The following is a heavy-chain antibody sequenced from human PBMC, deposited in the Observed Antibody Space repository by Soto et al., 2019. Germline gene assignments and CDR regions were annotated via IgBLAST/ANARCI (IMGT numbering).Heavy chain of an antibody. V-gene: IGHV4-34*01. CDR2: INHSGST. Sequence: SETLSLTCAVYGWSFSGYYWSWIRQPPGKGLEWIGEINHSGSTNYNPSLKSRVTISVDTSKNQFSLKLSSVTAADTAVYYCAREGYDFWSGSYYYYYMDVWGKGTTVTVSS. D-gene: IGHD3-3*01. J-gene: IGHJ6*03. CDR3: AREGYDFWSGSYYYYYMDV. CDR1: GWSFSGYY.